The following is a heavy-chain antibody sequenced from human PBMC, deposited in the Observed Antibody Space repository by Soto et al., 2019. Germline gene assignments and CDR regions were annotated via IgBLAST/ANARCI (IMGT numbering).Heavy chain of an antibody. CDR3: VRGLASAYIDS. J-gene: IGHJ4*02. CDR2: INPNSGGT. Sequence: ASVKVSCKTSGYTFTGYYIHWVRQAPGQGLEWMGRINPNSGGTNYAQKFQGWVTMTRDTSISTAYMELSRLNSDDTAVYYCVRGLASAYIDSWGQGTLVTVYS. CDR1: GYTFTGYY. V-gene: IGHV1-2*04.